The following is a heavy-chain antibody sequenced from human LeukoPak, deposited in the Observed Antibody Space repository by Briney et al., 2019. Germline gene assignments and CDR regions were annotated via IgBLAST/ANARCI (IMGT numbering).Heavy chain of an antibody. Sequence: SQTLSLTCTVSGGSISSGDYYWSWIRQPPGKGLEWIGYIYYSGSTYYNPSLKSRVTISVDTSKNQFSLKLSSVTAADTAVYYCARELPPPDSSAFDIWGQGTMVTVPS. D-gene: IGHD1-14*01. CDR2: IYYSGST. V-gene: IGHV4-30-4*01. J-gene: IGHJ3*02. CDR1: GGSISSGDYY. CDR3: ARELPPPDSSAFDI.